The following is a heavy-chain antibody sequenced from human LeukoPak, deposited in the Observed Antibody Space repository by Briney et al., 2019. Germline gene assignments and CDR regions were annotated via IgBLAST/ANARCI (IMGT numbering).Heavy chain of an antibody. V-gene: IGHV3-30-3*01. CDR2: ISFDGSKD. Sequence: HPGGSLRLSCATSTFTFSSYAMHWVRQAPGKGLEWVAVISFDGSKDYFADSVKGRFTISRDNSKNTMYLHMNSLRLEDTAVYYCARDSDTFGALDYWGQGTLVTVSS. CDR1: TFTFSSYA. J-gene: IGHJ4*02. CDR3: ARDSDTFGALDY. D-gene: IGHD3-10*01.